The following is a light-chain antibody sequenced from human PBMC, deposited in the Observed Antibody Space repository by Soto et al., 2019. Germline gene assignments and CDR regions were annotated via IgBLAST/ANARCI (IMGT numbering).Light chain of an antibody. CDR3: SSYTTSSAYV. Sequence: QSALTQPASVSGSPGQSITISCTGSSSDVGAYNYVSWYQQYPGKAPKLMIFDVTNRPSGVSNRFSGSKSGITASLTISGLQAEDEADYYCSSYTTSSAYVFGTGTKLTVL. V-gene: IGLV2-14*01. J-gene: IGLJ1*01. CDR2: DVT. CDR1: SSDVGAYNY.